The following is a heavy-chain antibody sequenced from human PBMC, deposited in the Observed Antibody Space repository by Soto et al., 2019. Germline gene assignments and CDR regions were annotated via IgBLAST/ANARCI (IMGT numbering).Heavy chain of an antibody. Sequence: QVQLVQSGAEVKKPGSSVKVSCKASGGTFSSYAISWVRQAPGQGLEWMGGIIPIFGTANYAQKFQGRVTITADKSTSTAYMELSSLRSEDTAVYYCARAIVYCSGGSCYFNWFDPWGQGTLVNVSS. J-gene: IGHJ5*02. D-gene: IGHD2-15*01. CDR2: IIPIFGTA. V-gene: IGHV1-69*06. CDR3: ARAIVYCSGGSCYFNWFDP. CDR1: GGTFSSYA.